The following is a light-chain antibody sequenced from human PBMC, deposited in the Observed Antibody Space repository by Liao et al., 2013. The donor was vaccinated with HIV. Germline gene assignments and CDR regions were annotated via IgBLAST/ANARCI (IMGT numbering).Light chain of an antibody. CDR3: QAWASSTGV. CDR1: NIGSKS. J-gene: IGLJ3*02. V-gene: IGLV3-21*01. Sequence: SYVLTQPPSLSVAPGKTATITCEGNNIGSKSVHWYQQKAGQAPVLVIYYNTDWPSGIPERISGSKSGNTATLTISATQAMDEADYYCQAWASSTGVFGGGTRLTVL. CDR2: YNT.